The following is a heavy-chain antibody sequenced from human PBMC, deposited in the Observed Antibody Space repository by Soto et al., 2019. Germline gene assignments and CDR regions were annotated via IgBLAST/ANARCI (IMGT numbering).Heavy chain of an antibody. J-gene: IGHJ4*02. CDR2: INTDGSDT. CDR1: GFIFSSDW. Sequence: EVQLVESGGGLAQPGGSLRLSCAASGFIFSSDWMHWVRQAPGKGVVWVSRINTDGSDTSYADSVKGRFTISRDNAKNTLSLQMNSLRDEDTAVYYCARDRPGSQDYFDYWGQGNMVTVSS. D-gene: IGHD3-10*01. V-gene: IGHV3-74*01. CDR3: ARDRPGSQDYFDY.